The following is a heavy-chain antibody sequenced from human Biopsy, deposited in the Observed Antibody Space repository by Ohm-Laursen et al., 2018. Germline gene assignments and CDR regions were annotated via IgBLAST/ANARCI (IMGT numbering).Heavy chain of an antibody. D-gene: IGHD5/OR15-5a*01. J-gene: IGHJ6*02. Sequence: SLRLFCTASGFTFRTYGMHWVRLAPGKGLEWVAVISYDQITKHYADSVRGRFTISRDNSKNTLYLQVNSLRAEDTAVYYCAKDLSVYCYYGIDVWGQGTTVTVSS. CDR2: ISYDQITK. CDR1: GFTFRTYG. CDR3: AKDLSVYCYYGIDV. V-gene: IGHV3-30*19.